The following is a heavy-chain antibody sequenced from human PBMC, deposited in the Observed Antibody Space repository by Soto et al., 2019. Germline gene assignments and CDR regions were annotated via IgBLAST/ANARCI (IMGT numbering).Heavy chain of an antibody. Sequence: SETLSLTCTVSGVSISSYHWSWIRHSPGKGLEWIGFISDSGSINYNPSLKSRVTISVDTSKNQFSLKLRSVTAADTAVYYCARDPGPECTTDNCYTECWGQGNLVIVSS. CDR1: GVSISSYH. CDR3: ARDPGPECTTDNCYTEC. D-gene: IGHD1-1*01. V-gene: IGHV4-59*12. CDR2: ISDSGSI. J-gene: IGHJ4*02.